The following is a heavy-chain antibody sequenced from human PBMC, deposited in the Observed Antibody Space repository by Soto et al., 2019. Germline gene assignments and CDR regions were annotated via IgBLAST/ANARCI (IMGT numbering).Heavy chain of an antibody. V-gene: IGHV3-21*01. D-gene: IGHD2-2*01. CDR2: ISSSSSYI. CDR3: ARGPPVYCSSTSCPPNHAFDI. Sequence: GGSLRLSCAGSGFTFSSYSMNWVRQAPGKGLEWVSSISSSSSYIYYADSVKGRFTISRDNAKNSLYLQMNSLRAEDTAVYYCARGPPVYCSSTSCPPNHAFDIWGQGTMVT. J-gene: IGHJ3*02. CDR1: GFTFSSYS.